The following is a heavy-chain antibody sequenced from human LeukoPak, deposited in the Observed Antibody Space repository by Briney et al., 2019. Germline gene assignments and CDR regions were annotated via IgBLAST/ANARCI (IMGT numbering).Heavy chain of an antibody. Sequence: PGGSLRLSCAASGFTFSNYAMHWVRQAPGKGLEYVSAITPNGGSIYYADSVKGRFTISRDNAQNSLYLQMNSLRAEDTAIYYCVRDRGTYRPIDYWGQGTLVTVSS. CDR3: VRDRGTYRPIDY. CDR2: ITPNGGSI. D-gene: IGHD1-26*01. J-gene: IGHJ4*02. V-gene: IGHV3-64*02. CDR1: GFTFSNYA.